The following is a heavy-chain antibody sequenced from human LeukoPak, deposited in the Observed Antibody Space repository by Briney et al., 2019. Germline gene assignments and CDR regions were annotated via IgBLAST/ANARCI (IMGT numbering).Heavy chain of an antibody. V-gene: IGHV3-49*03. CDR1: GFTFGDYA. D-gene: IGHD6-19*01. Sequence: GGSLRLSCTASGFTFGDYAMSWFRQAPGKGLEWVGFIRSKAYGGTTEYAASVKGRFTISRDDSKSIAYLQMNSLKTEDTAVYYCTRSSSSGWYMVYYFDYWGQGTLVTVSS. CDR3: TRSSSSGWYMVYYFDY. CDR2: IRSKAYGGTT. J-gene: IGHJ4*02.